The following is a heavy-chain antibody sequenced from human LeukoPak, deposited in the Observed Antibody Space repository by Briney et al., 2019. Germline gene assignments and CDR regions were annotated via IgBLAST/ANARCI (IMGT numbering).Heavy chain of an antibody. Sequence: SETRSLTCTVSGGSISSGDYYWSWIRQPPGKGLAWIGYIYYSGSTYYIPSLKSRVTISVDTSKNQFSLKLSSVTAADTAVYYCARGLGYDSSFDYWGQGTLVTVSS. V-gene: IGHV4-30-4*01. CDR3: ARGLGYDSSFDY. D-gene: IGHD3-22*01. CDR1: GGSISSGDYY. J-gene: IGHJ4*02. CDR2: IYYSGST.